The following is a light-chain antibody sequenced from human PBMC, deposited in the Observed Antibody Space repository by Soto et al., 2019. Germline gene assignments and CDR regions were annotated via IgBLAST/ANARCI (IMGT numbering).Light chain of an antibody. J-gene: IGKJ4*01. CDR3: QQSYTTPRALT. Sequence: DIQMTQSPSSLSASVGDRVTITCRASQSISIYLNWYQQKPGKAPNLLIYAASSLQSGVPSRFSGSGSGTDFTLTISSLQPEDFATYYCQQSYTTPRALTFGGGTKVEIK. CDR1: QSISIY. V-gene: IGKV1-39*01. CDR2: AAS.